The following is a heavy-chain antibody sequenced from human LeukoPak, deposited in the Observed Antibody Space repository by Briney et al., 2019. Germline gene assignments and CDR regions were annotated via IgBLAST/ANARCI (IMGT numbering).Heavy chain of an antibody. V-gene: IGHV4-59*01. CDR1: GVSISSYY. Sequence: PSETLSLTCTVSGVSISSYYWSWIRQPPGKGLEWIGYIYYSGSTNYNPSLKSRVTISVDTSKNQFSLKLSSVTAADTAVYYCARNYDSSGYYLNWGQGTLVTVSS. D-gene: IGHD3-22*01. J-gene: IGHJ4*02. CDR2: IYYSGST. CDR3: ARNYDSSGYYLN.